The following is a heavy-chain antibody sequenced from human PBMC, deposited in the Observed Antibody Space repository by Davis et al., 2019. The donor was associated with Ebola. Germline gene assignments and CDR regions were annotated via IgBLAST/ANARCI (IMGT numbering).Heavy chain of an antibody. CDR1: GGSISSSSYY. V-gene: IGHV4-39*07. D-gene: IGHD5-12*01. CDR3: AREYSGYNYFDY. J-gene: IGHJ4*02. CDR2: IYYSGST. Sequence: SETLSLTCTVSGGSISSSSYYWGWIRQPPGKGLEWIGSIYYSGSTYYNPSLKSRVTISVDTSKSQFSLKLSSVTAADTAVYYCAREYSGYNYFDYWGQGTLVTVSS.